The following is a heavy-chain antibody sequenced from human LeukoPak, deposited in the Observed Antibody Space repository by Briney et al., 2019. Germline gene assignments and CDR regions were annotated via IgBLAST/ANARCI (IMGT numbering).Heavy chain of an antibody. CDR2: VNRDGSET. CDR3: ARNNGMDV. CDR1: GFTLSNHW. Sequence: QSGGSLRLSCAASGFTLSNHWMTWVRQVPGRGPEWVANVNRDGSETYYLDSVKGRFIISKDNAKNSLYLQMNSLRAEDTALYHCARNNGMDVWGQGTTVIVSS. V-gene: IGHV3-7*03. J-gene: IGHJ6*02.